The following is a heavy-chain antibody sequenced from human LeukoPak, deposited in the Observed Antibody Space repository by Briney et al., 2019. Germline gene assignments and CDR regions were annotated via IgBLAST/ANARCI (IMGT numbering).Heavy chain of an antibody. V-gene: IGHV3-53*01. CDR1: GFTVSNSY. D-gene: IGHD2-8*01. CDR2: IYSGGST. Sequence: GSLRLSCAASGFTVSNSYMSWVRQAPGKGLEWVSVIYSGGSTYYANSVKGRFTISRDNSKNTLYLQMNSLRAEDTALYYCARILTPNPRGYFDLWGRGTLVTVSS. CDR3: ARILTPNPRGYFDL. J-gene: IGHJ2*01.